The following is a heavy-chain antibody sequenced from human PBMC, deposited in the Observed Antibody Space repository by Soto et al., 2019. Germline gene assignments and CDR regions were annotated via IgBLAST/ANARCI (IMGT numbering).Heavy chain of an antibody. CDR2: INPSGGST. CDR3: AREPRITIIPDAFDI. V-gene: IGHV1-46*01. Sequence: QVQLVQSGAEVKKPGASVKVSCKASGYTFTSYYMHWVRQAPGQGLEWMGIINPSGGSTSYAQKFQGRVTMTRDTYTSTVYMELSSLRSEDTAVYYCAREPRITIIPDAFDIWGQGTMVTVSS. CDR1: GYTFTSYY. J-gene: IGHJ3*02. D-gene: IGHD3-10*01.